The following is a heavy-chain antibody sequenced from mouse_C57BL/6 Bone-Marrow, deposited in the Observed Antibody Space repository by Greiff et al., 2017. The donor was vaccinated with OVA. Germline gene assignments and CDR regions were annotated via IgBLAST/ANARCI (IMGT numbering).Heavy chain of an antibody. J-gene: IGHJ4*01. CDR3: AREFSYYGSSSYAMDY. V-gene: IGHV1-74*01. Sequence: QVQLKQPGAELVKPGASVKVSCKASGYTFTSYWMHWVKQRPGQGLEWIGRIHPSDSDTNYNQKFKGKATLTVDKSSSTAYMQLSSLTSEDSAVYYCAREFSYYGSSSYAMDYWGQGTSVTVSS. CDR2: IHPSDSDT. CDR1: GYTFTSYW. D-gene: IGHD1-1*01.